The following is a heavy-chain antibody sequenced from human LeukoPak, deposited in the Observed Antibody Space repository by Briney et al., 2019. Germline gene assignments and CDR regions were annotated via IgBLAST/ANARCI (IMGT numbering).Heavy chain of an antibody. J-gene: IGHJ4*02. CDR1: GGSISSGGYS. Sequence: TLSLTCAVSGGSISSGGYSWSWIRQPPGKGLEWIGYIYHSGSTYYNPSLKSRVTISVDRSKNQFSLKLSSVTAADTAVYYCARGGRNYRYYFDYWGQGTLVTVSS. CDR3: ARGGRNYRYYFDY. CDR2: IYHSGST. D-gene: IGHD4-11*01. V-gene: IGHV4-30-2*01.